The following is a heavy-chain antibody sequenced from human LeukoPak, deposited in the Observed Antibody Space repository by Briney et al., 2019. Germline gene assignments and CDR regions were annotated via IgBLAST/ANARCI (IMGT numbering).Heavy chain of an antibody. CDR1: GGSISSGGYS. CDR2: IYYSGST. CDR3: ARERDWFDP. J-gene: IGHJ5*02. V-gene: IGHV4-30-4*07. Sequence: PSETLSLTCAVSGGSISSGGYSWSWIRQPPGKGLEWIGYIYYSGSTYYNPSLKSRVTISVDTSKNQFSLKLSSVTAADTAVYYCARERDWFDPWGQGTLVTVSS.